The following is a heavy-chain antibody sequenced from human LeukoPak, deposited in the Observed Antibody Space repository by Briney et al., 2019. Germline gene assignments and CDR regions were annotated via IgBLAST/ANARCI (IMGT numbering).Heavy chain of an antibody. CDR2: INWNGGST. V-gene: IGHV3-20*04. Sequence: PGGSLRLSCAASGFTFDDYGMSWVRQAPGKGLKWVSGINWNGGSTGYADSVKGRFTISRDNAKNSLYLQMNSLRAEDTALYYCARDGAPYSSGWYSVDYWGQGTLVTVSS. CDR1: GFTFDDYG. J-gene: IGHJ4*02. D-gene: IGHD6-19*01. CDR3: ARDGAPYSSGWYSVDY.